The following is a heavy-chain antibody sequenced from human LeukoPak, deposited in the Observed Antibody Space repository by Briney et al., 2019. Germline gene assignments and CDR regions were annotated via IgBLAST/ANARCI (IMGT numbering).Heavy chain of an antibody. J-gene: IGHJ4*02. Sequence: GGSLRLSCAASGFTFSSYSMNWVRQAPGKGLEWVSSISSSSNYIYYADSVKGRFTISRDNAKNTLYLQMNSLRAEDTAVYYCAKACGSRYPGGYWGQGTLVTVSS. CDR1: GFTFSSYS. CDR2: ISSSSNYI. V-gene: IGHV3-21*04. D-gene: IGHD1-26*01. CDR3: AKACGSRYPGGY.